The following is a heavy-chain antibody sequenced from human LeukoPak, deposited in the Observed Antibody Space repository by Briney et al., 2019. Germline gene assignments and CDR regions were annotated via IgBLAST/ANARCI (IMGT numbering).Heavy chain of an antibody. D-gene: IGHD1-26*01. CDR3: TTHRAGAPTEFAD. CDR2: IYDDDTP. Sequence: GGSLRLSCAASGFSVNINYLSWVRQAPGKGLEWVSAIYDDDTPYHADSVKGRFTISRDYSKNTVHLQMNSLRVEDTAVYYCTTHRAGAPTEFADWGQGTLVTVSP. J-gene: IGHJ4*02. CDR1: GFSVNINY. V-gene: IGHV3-66*04.